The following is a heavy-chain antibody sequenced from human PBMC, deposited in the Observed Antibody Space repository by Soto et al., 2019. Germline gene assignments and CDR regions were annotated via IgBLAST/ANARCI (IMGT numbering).Heavy chain of an antibody. CDR2: LYSGGRT. CDR1: GFTVTSDS. D-gene: IGHD2-21*02. Sequence: EVQLVESGGGLVQPGGSRRLSFAVSGFTVTSDSMSWVRQAPGKGLEWVSVLYSGGRTYYADSVKGRFTISRDNSKNTLYLQMNSLRAEDTAVYYCARGVIGGTGDRFDYWGQGTLVTVSS. V-gene: IGHV3-66*01. CDR3: ARGVIGGTGDRFDY. J-gene: IGHJ4*02.